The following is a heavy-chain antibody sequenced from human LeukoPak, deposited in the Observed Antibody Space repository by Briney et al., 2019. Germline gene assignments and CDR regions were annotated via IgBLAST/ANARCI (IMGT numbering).Heavy chain of an antibody. Sequence: SETLSLTCTVSGGSISSDNWSWIRQPPGKGLEYIGCIYHSGSTNCNPSLNSRVTISIDTSKNHFSLKLNSVTAADTAVYYCARGGHYYASGSYLAYWGQGTLVTVSS. CDR1: GGSISSDN. V-gene: IGHV4-59*01. D-gene: IGHD3-10*01. J-gene: IGHJ4*02. CDR3: ARGGHYYASGSYLAY. CDR2: IYHSGST.